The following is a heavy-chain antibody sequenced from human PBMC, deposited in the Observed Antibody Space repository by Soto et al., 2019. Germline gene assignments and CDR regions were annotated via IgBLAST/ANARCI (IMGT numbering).Heavy chain of an antibody. CDR2: IYYSGST. V-gene: IGHV4-59*12. CDR3: ARVDTAMVGEYYYYYGMDV. J-gene: IGHJ6*02. Sequence: SETLSLTCTVSGGSISSYYWSWIRQPPGKGLEWIGYIYYSGSTNYNPSLKSRVTISVDTSKNQFSLKLSSVTAADTAVYYCARVDTAMVGEYYYYYGMDVWGQGTTVTVS. D-gene: IGHD5-18*01. CDR1: GGSISSYY.